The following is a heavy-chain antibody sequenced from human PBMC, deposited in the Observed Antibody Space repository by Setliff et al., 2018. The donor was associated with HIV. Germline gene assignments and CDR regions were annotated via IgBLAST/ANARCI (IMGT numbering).Heavy chain of an antibody. CDR2: IYHSGST. D-gene: IGHD3-22*01. Sequence: SETLSLTCAVSGGSISSNNWWSWVRQPPGKGLEWIGEIYHSGSTNYNPSLKSRVSISVDKSKNQFSLELSSVTAADTAVYYCAGGWGWNDDESSGRPQYAFDIWGQGTMVTVSS. J-gene: IGHJ3*02. CDR3: AGGWGWNDDESSGRPQYAFDI. V-gene: IGHV4-4*02. CDR1: GGSISSNNW.